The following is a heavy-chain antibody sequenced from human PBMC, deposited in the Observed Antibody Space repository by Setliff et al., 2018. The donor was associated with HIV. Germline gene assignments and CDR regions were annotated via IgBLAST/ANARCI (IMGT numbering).Heavy chain of an antibody. V-gene: IGHV3-11*01. D-gene: IGHD4-17*01. CDR2: ISRDGNTI. Sequence: GGSLRLSCATSGLTFSDDYMTWVRQAPGKGLEWVSYISRDGNTIYYADSVKGRFTISRDNAKNSLYLQLNSLRPEDTAVYYCARDKDEDYGSTSFDYWGQGILVTVSS. CDR3: ARDKDEDYGSTSFDY. CDR1: GLTFSDDY. J-gene: IGHJ4*02.